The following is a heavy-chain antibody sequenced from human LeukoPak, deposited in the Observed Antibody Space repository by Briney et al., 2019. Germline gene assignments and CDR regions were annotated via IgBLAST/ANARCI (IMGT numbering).Heavy chain of an antibody. Sequence: SSETLSLTCTVSVGSISPYYWSWIRQPPGKDREWIAFIFYSGSTHYNPSLTSRVTISVDTSKNQFSLKLTSVTAADTAVYYCARHSEASPHYFDYWGQGALVTVSS. CDR2: IFYSGST. D-gene: IGHD1-26*01. CDR3: ARHSEASPHYFDY. J-gene: IGHJ4*02. CDR1: VGSISPYY. V-gene: IGHV4-59*08.